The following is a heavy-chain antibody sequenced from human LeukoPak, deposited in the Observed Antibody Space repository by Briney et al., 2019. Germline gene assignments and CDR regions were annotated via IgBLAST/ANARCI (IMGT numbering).Heavy chain of an antibody. CDR1: GGTFSSYA. J-gene: IGHJ4*02. D-gene: IGHD6-13*01. Sequence: ASVKVSCKASGGTFSSYAISWVRQAPGQGLEWMGTINPSGGSTSYAQKFQGRVTMTRDTSTSTVYMELSSLRSEDTAVYYCARDRGIAAAGPFDYWGQGTLVTVSS. CDR3: ARDRGIAAAGPFDY. CDR2: INPSGGST. V-gene: IGHV1-46*01.